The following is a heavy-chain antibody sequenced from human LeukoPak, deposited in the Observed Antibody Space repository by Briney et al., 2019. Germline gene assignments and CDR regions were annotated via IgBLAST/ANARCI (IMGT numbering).Heavy chain of an antibody. CDR2: ISSSSSYI. CDR3: ASFARNLIGLDY. CDR1: GFTFSSYS. D-gene: IGHD3-16*02. Sequence: PGGSLRLSCAASGFTFSSYSMNWVRQAPGKGLEWVSSISSSSSYIYYADSVKGRFTISRDNAKNSLYLQMNSLRAEDTAVYYCASFARNLIGLDYWGQGTLVTVSS. J-gene: IGHJ4*02. V-gene: IGHV3-21*01.